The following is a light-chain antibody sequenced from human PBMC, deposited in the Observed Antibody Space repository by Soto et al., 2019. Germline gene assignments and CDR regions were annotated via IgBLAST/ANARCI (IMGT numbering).Light chain of an antibody. CDR1: SSDVGGYNY. CDR3: SSFAGSNSV. CDR2: EVS. J-gene: IGLJ1*01. V-gene: IGLV2-8*01. Sequence: QSALAQPPSASGSPGQSVTISCTGTSSDVGGYNYVSWYQQHPGKAPKLMIYEVSKRPSGVPDRFSGSKSGNTASLTVSGLQAEDEADYYCSSFAGSNSVFATGTKVTVL.